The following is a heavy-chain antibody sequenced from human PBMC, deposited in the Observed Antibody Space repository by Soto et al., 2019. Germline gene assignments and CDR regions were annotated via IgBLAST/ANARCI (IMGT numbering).Heavy chain of an antibody. D-gene: IGHD3-9*01. CDR3: ARTADILTGYYDY. J-gene: IGHJ4*02. Sequence: SETLSLTCTVSGGSISSYYWSWIRQPAGKGLEWIGRIYTSGSTNYKPSLKSRVTMSVDTSKNKFSLKLNSVTAADTAVYYCARTADILTGYYDYWGQGTLVTVSS. CDR1: GGSISSYY. CDR2: IYTSGST. V-gene: IGHV4-4*07.